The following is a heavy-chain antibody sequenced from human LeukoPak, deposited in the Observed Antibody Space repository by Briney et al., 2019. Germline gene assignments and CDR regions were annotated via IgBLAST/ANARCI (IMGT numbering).Heavy chain of an antibody. D-gene: IGHD5-18*01. V-gene: IGHV4-30-2*03. CDR3: ARLGLRHMDFDY. CDR1: GGSISSGGYS. J-gene: IGHJ4*02. Sequence: SETLSLTCAVSGGSISSGGYSWSWIRQPPGKGLEWIGYIYYSGSTYYNPSLKSRVTISVETSKNQLSLKLSSVTAADTAVYYCARLGLRHMDFDYWGQGTLVTVSS. CDR2: IYYSGST.